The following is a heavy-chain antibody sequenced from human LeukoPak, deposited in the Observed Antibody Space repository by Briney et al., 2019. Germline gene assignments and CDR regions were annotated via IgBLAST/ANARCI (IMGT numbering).Heavy chain of an antibody. CDR1: GFTFSSYA. CDR3: AKDHYEWLAPRGLFRFDY. J-gene: IGHJ4*02. D-gene: IGHD6-19*01. V-gene: IGHV3-23*01. Sequence: PGGSLRLSCAASGFTFSSYAMSWVRQAPGKGLEWVSAISGSGGSTYYADSVKGRFTISRDNSKNTLYLQMNSLRAEDTAVYYCAKDHYEWLAPRGLFRFDYWGQGTLVTVSS. CDR2: ISGSGGST.